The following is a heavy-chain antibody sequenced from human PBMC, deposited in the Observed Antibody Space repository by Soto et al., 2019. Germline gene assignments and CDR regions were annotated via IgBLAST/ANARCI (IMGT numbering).Heavy chain of an antibody. CDR3: VRDGTKTLRDWFDP. CDR1: GASISGFY. J-gene: IGHJ5*02. D-gene: IGHD1-1*01. V-gene: IGHV4-4*07. CDR2: IYATRTT. Sequence: LSLTCTVSGASISGFYWSWIRKSAGKGLEWIGRIYATRTTDYNPSLKSRVMMSVDTSKKQFSLKLRSVTAADTAVYYCVRDGTKTLRDWFDPWGQGISVTVSS.